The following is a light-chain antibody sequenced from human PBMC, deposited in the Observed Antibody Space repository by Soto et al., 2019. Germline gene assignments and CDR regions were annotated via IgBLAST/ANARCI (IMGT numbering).Light chain of an antibody. CDR1: HSISNY. CDR3: QQRSDWIT. Sequence: EIVLTQSPATLSLSPGERATLSCRASHSISNYLAWYQQKPGQAPRLPIYDASTRATGIPARFSGSGSGTDFTLTISSLEPEDFAVYYCQQRSDWITVGQGTRLEIK. J-gene: IGKJ5*01. V-gene: IGKV3-11*01. CDR2: DAS.